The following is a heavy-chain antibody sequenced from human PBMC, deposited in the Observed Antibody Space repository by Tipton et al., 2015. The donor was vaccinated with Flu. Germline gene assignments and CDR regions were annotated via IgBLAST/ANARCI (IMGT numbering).Heavy chain of an antibody. Sequence: TLSLTCAVYGGSFSDYSWSWVRQPPGKGLEWIGEINHSGSTRYNPSLKSRVIISVDSSRRQYSLKVTSVTAADTAVYYCARGPLSLVAATGLYNWFDPWGQGTQVTVSS. CDR1: GGSFSDYS. J-gene: IGHJ5*02. V-gene: IGHV4-34*01. D-gene: IGHD2-15*01. CDR2: INHSGST. CDR3: ARGPLSLVAATGLYNWFDP.